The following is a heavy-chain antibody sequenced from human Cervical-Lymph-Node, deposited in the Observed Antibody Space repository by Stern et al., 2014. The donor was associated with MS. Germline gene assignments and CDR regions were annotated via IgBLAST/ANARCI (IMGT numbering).Heavy chain of an antibody. J-gene: IGHJ4*02. Sequence: VQLVESGAEVKKPGASVKVSCKTSGYNFINYYMHCVRQAPGQGLEWMGRINPDVGVTDYAQKFQGRVTMTRDTSISTVYMELNRLTSDDTAVYFCARELRGGRSGHYWGQGSLVTVSA. CDR3: ARELRGGRSGHY. V-gene: IGHV1-2*06. CDR2: INPDVGVT. CDR1: GYNFINYY. D-gene: IGHD1-26*01.